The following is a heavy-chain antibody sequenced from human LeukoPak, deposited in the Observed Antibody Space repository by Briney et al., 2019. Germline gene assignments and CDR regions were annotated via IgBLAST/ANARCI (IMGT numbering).Heavy chain of an antibody. D-gene: IGHD3-10*01. CDR1: GLTFGSYG. Sequence: GGSLNLSWVPSGLTFGSYGMHGVGRAPAKGLEWGPVLSYDGSNKYYADSVKGRFTISRDNSKNTLYLQMNSLRAEDTAVYYCAKATYYYGSGIYSYFDYWGQGTLVTVSS. J-gene: IGHJ4*02. V-gene: IGHV3-30*18. CDR3: AKATYYYGSGIYSYFDY. CDR2: LSYDGSNK.